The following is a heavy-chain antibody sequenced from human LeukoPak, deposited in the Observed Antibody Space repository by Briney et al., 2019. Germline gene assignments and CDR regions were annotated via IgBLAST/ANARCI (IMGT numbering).Heavy chain of an antibody. Sequence: SETLSLTCTVSGGSISSYYWSWIRQPAGKGLEWIGRIYTSGSTNYNPSLKSRVTMSVDTSKNQFSLKLSSVTAADTAVYYCARGGNSITIFGVVIIPWYFDYWGQGTLVTVSS. CDR2: IYTSGST. V-gene: IGHV4-4*07. CDR3: ARGGNSITIFGVVIIPWYFDY. CDR1: GGSISSYY. D-gene: IGHD3-3*01. J-gene: IGHJ4*02.